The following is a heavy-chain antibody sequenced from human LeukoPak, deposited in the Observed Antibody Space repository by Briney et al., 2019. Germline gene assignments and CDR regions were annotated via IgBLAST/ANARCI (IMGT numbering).Heavy chain of an antibody. V-gene: IGHV1-69*13. CDR2: IIPIFGTA. Sequence: ASVKVSCKASGGTFSSYAISWVRQAPGQGLEWMGGIIPIFGTANYAQKFQGRVTITADESTSTAYMELSSLRSEDTAVYYCASGNTMVRGVITFDYWGQGTLVTVSS. CDR3: ASGNTMVRGVITFDY. D-gene: IGHD3-10*01. J-gene: IGHJ4*02. CDR1: GGTFSSYA.